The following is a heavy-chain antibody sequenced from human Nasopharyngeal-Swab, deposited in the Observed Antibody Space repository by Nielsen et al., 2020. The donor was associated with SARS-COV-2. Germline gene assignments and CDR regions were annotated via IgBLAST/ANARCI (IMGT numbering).Heavy chain of an antibody. CDR2: ISYDGSNK. Sequence: LSLTCAASGFTFSSYAMHWVRQAPGKGLEWVAVISYDGSNKYYADSVKGRSTISRDNSKNTLYLQMNSLRAEDTAVYYCARWGSITMVRGVMDYYYGMDVWGQGTTVTVSS. V-gene: IGHV3-30*04. J-gene: IGHJ6*02. CDR3: ARWGSITMVRGVMDYYYGMDV. CDR1: GFTFSSYA. D-gene: IGHD3-10*01.